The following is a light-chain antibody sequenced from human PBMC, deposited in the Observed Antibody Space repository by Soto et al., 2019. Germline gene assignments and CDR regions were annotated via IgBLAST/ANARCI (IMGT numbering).Light chain of an antibody. J-gene: IGKJ1*01. V-gene: IGKV3-20*01. Sequence: EIVLTQSPGTLSLSPGERATLSCRASQSVSSNYLAWYQQKPGQAPRLLIYGASSRATGIPDKFSGSGSGTDFTLTISSLEPEDFAVYYCQQYGSSPRTFGQGTKVEIE. CDR2: GAS. CDR3: QQYGSSPRT. CDR1: QSVSSNY.